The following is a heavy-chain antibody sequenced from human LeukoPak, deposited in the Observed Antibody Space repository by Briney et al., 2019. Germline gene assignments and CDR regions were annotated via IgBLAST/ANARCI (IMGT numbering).Heavy chain of an antibody. Sequence: PSETLSLTCTVSGGSVSSGSYYWNWIRQPPGKRLEWIGYIYYSGSTKYNPSLKSRVTMSGDTSKNQFQFSLKLSSVIAADTAVYYCARDNPLYSSSSSPIPFDYWGQGTLVTVSS. V-gene: IGHV4-61*01. CDR2: IYYSGST. D-gene: IGHD6-6*01. J-gene: IGHJ4*02. CDR3: ARDNPLYSSSSSPIPFDY. CDR1: GGSVSSGSYY.